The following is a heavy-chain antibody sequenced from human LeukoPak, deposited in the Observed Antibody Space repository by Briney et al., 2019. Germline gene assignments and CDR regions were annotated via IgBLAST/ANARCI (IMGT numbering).Heavy chain of an antibody. CDR2: IYTSGNT. CDR1: GGSITTYY. Sequence: SETLSLTCTVSGGSITTYYWNWIRQPAGKGLEWIGRIYTSGNTNYNPSLKSRVTISVDTSKNQFSLTLRSVTAADTAVYFCARDPGIARFDYWGQGTQVTVSS. CDR3: ARDPGIARFDY. D-gene: IGHD6-13*01. V-gene: IGHV4-4*07. J-gene: IGHJ4*02.